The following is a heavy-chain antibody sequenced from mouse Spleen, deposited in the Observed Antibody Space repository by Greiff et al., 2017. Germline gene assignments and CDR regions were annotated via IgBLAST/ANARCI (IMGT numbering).Heavy chain of an antibody. D-gene: IGHD1-1*01. V-gene: IGHV2-6*02. Sequence: VKLVESGPGLVAPSQSLSITCTVSGFSLTSYGVHWVRQPPGKGLEWLVVIWSDGSTTYNSALKSRLSISKDNSKSQVFLKMNSLQTDDTAMYYCARNRGSSTGYAMDYWGQGTSVTVSS. CDR2: IWSDGST. J-gene: IGHJ4*01. CDR3: ARNRGSSTGYAMDY. CDR1: GFSLTSYG.